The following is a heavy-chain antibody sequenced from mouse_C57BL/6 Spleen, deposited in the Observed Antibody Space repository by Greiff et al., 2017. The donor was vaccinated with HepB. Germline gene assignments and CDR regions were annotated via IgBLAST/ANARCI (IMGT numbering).Heavy chain of an antibody. Sequence: VQLQQPGAELVMPGASVKLSCKASGYTFTSYWMHWVKQRPGQGLEWIGEIDPSDSYTNYNQKFKGKSTLTVDKSSSTAYMQLSSLTSEDSAVYYCARHYYEYDGGVFDYWGQGTTLTVSS. CDR2: IDPSDSYT. D-gene: IGHD2-4*01. CDR3: ARHYYEYDGGVFDY. V-gene: IGHV1-69*01. J-gene: IGHJ2*01. CDR1: GYTFTSYW.